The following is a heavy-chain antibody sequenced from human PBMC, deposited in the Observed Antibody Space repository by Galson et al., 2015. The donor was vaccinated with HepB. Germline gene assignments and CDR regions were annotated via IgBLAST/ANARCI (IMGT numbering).Heavy chain of an antibody. D-gene: IGHD6-19*01. CDR2: IYHGGST. V-gene: IGHV4-4*02. J-gene: IGHJ4*02. Sequence: ETLSLTCAVSGGSISSNNWWSWVRQSPGKGLACIGEIYHGGSTSYNPSLKSRVTISVDKSKNQFSLKLSSVTAADTAVYYCARFREGGGWLDYWGQGILVTVSS. CDR3: ARFREGGGWLDY. CDR1: GGSISSNNW.